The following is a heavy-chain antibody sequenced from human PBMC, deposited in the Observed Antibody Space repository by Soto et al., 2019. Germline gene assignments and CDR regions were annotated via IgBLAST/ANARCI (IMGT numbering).Heavy chain of an antibody. CDR2: VSGNNGAS. D-gene: IGHD2-2*01. CDR3: VRDQKYFRVNGNWFDS. V-gene: IGHV1-18*04. J-gene: IGHJ5*01. Sequence: ASVKVSCKASGYNFMPYGVNWVRQAPGQGLEWMGWVSGNNGASNPAPKVQGRITMTLDTSTGVSYMALRSLRSDDTAIYYCVRDQKYFRVNGNWFDSWGQGTLVTVSS. CDR1: GYNFMPYG.